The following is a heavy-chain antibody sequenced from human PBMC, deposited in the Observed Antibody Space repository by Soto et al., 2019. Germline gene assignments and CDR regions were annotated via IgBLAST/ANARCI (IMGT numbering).Heavy chain of an antibody. CDR3: AGRYCSGGSCYNYYGMDV. J-gene: IGHJ6*02. CDR1: GFTFGSSA. V-gene: IGHV1-58*01. Sequence: ASVKVSCKASGFTFGSSAVQWVRQARGQRLEWIGWIVVGNGHTNYAQKFQERVTITRDMSTGTAYMELSSLRSEDTAVYYCAGRYCSGGSCYNYYGMDVWGRGTTVTVSS. CDR2: IVVGNGHT. D-gene: IGHD2-15*01.